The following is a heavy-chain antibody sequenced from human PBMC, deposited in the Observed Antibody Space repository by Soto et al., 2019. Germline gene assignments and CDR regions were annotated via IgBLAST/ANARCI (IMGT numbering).Heavy chain of an antibody. J-gene: IGHJ4*02. CDR3: ARDPSSATTVTIMDY. CDR1: GFIFSNHG. CDR2: ISSSGSTI. Sequence: EVQVVESGGGLAQPGGSLRLSCAASGFIFSNHGMNWVRQAPGKGLEWVSYISSSGSTIYYADSVKGRLTISRANAENSLFLQMNSLRDEDTAVYYCARDPSSATTVTIMDYWGQAPLVPVSP. V-gene: IGHV3-48*02. D-gene: IGHD4-17*01.